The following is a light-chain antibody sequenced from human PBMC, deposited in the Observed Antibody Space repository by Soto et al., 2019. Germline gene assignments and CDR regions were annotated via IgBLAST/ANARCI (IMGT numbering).Light chain of an antibody. V-gene: IGLV2-14*01. Sequence: QSALTQPASVSGSPGQSITISCTGISSGGYNFVSWYQHHPGKAPKLMIYYVYNQPSGISDRFSGSRSGNTASLTISGLQPEDEADYYCSSYTNRNTLLFGGGTKLTVL. CDR1: SSGGYNF. CDR2: YVY. CDR3: SSYTNRNTLL. J-gene: IGLJ2*01.